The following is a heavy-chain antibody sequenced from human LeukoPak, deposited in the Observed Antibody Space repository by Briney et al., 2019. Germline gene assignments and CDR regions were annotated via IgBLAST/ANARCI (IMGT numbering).Heavy chain of an antibody. D-gene: IGHD6-19*01. Sequence: GRSLRLSCAASGFTFSSYGMHWVRQAPGKGLEWVAIISYDGSNKYYADSVKGRFTISRDNSKNTLYLQMNSLRAEDTAVYYCAKVHSSGWFFDYWGQGTLVTVSS. CDR1: GFTFSSYG. CDR3: AKVHSSGWFFDY. J-gene: IGHJ4*02. CDR2: ISYDGSNK. V-gene: IGHV3-30*18.